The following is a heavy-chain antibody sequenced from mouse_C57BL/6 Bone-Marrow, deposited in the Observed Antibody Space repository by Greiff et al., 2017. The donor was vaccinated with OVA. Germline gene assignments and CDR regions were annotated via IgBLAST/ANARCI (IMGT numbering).Heavy chain of an antibody. Sequence: QVQLQQSGAELVKPGASVKISCKASGYTFPDYYINWVKQRPGQGLEWIGKIGPGSGSTYYNEKFKGKATLTADKSSSTAYRQLSSLTSEDSAVYFCARCGGYDGYYRFDYWGQGTTLTVSS. J-gene: IGHJ2*01. D-gene: IGHD2-3*01. CDR3: ARCGGYDGYYRFDY. CDR1: GYTFPDYY. V-gene: IGHV1-77*01. CDR2: IGPGSGST.